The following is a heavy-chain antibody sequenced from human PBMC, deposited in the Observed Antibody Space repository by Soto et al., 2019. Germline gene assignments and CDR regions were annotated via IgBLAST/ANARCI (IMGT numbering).Heavy chain of an antibody. V-gene: IGHV4-38-2*01. CDR3: ARGWYYFDV. CDR1: VEPMTGGYY. J-gene: IGHJ4*02. Sequence: SETLSLTCDVSVEPMTGGYYWGWIRQSPGKGLEWIGSIYYGGTTYYNPSLRSRLAISIDTSKNQLSLRLSSVTAADTALYYCARGWYYFDVWGQGSLVTVSS. CDR2: IYYGGTT. D-gene: IGHD2-15*01.